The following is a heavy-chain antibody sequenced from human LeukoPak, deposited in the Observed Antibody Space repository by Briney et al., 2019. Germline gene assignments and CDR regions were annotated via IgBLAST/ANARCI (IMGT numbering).Heavy chain of an antibody. Sequence: SETLSLTCAVYGGSFNDYYWSWIRQPPGKGLEWIGDINHRGSANYNPSLKSRVSMSVDTSKNQFSLNLTSVTAADTAMYYCVQTTGWPGFDYWGRGILVTVSS. CDR1: GGSFNDYY. CDR2: INHRGSA. V-gene: IGHV4-34*01. CDR3: VQTTGWPGFDY. D-gene: IGHD1-1*01. J-gene: IGHJ4*02.